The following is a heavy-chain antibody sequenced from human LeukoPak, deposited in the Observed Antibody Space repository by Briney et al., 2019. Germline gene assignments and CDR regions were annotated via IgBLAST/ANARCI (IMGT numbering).Heavy chain of an antibody. CDR3: ARAPGFDYFDY. CDR1: GYSISSGYY. Sequence: SETLSLTCAVSGYSISSGYYWGWIRQPPGKGLEWIGSIYHSGSTYYNPSLKSRVTISVDTSKNQFSLKLSSVTAADTAVYYCARAPGFDYFDYRGQGALVTVSS. J-gene: IGHJ4*02. V-gene: IGHV4-38-2*01. CDR2: IYHSGST.